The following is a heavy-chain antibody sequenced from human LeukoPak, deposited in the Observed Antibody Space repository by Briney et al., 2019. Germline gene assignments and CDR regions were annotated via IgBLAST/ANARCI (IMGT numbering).Heavy chain of an antibody. D-gene: IGHD4-17*01. V-gene: IGHV3-23*01. Sequence: AGGSLRLSCAASGFTFSSYAMSWVRQAPGKGLEWVSAISSSGGSTYYADSVKGRFTISRDNSKNTLYLQMNSLRADDTAVYYCAKLLNDYGDYYFDYWGQGTLVTVSS. CDR3: AKLLNDYGDYYFDY. J-gene: IGHJ4*02. CDR2: ISSSGGST. CDR1: GFTFSSYA.